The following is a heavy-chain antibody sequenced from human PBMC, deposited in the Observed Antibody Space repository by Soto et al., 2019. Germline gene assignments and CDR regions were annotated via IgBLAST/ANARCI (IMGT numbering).Heavy chain of an antibody. Sequence: QVQLVESGGGVVQPGRSLRLSCAASGFTFSSYGMHWVRQAPGKGLEWVAVIWYDGTNRYNADSVKGRFTISRDNSKNTLFLQMNSLRAEDTAVYYCARERTYYYDTWGQGTPVTVSS. CDR2: IWYDGTNR. V-gene: IGHV3-30*19. CDR3: ARERTYYYDT. CDR1: GFTFSSYG. J-gene: IGHJ4*02. D-gene: IGHD3-22*01.